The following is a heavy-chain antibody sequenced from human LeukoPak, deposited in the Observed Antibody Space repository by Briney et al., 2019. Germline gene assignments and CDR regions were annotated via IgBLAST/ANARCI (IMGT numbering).Heavy chain of an antibody. D-gene: IGHD6-13*01. Sequence: ASVKVSCKASGGTFSSYAISWVRQAPGQGLEWMGGIIPIFGTANYAQKFQGRVTITADESTSTAYMELSSLRSEDTAVYYCARVDEPGIAAAGTGAFDIWGQGTMVTVSS. CDR2: IIPIFGTA. V-gene: IGHV1-69*01. CDR1: GGTFSSYA. J-gene: IGHJ3*02. CDR3: ARVDEPGIAAAGTGAFDI.